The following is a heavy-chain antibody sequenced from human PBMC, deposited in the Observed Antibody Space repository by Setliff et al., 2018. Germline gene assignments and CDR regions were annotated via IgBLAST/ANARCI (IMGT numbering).Heavy chain of an antibody. CDR1: GFTFNTYW. J-gene: IGHJ3*01. Sequence: GGSLRLSCAGSGFTFNTYWMTWVRQAPGKGLEWVASITHDGSKTYILDSVKGRFTISRDNAKNSLFLQMNILEVEDTAVYYCVRDRWKVVVNRGDDAFDLWGQGTMVTVSS. CDR3: VRDRWKVVVNRGDDAFDL. D-gene: IGHD2-15*01. V-gene: IGHV3-7*01. CDR2: ITHDGSKT.